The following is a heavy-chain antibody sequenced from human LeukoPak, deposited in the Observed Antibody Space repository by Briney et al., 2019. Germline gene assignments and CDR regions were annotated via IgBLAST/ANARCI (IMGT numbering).Heavy chain of an antibody. CDR3: ASSSSYDAFDI. Sequence: GESLKISCQGSGSSFTSYWIGWVRQLPGKGLEWMGIIYPGDSDTRYSPSFQGQVTISADKSISTAYLQWSSLKASDTAMYYCASSSSYDAFDIWGQGTMVTVSS. CDR1: GSSFTSYW. CDR2: IYPGDSDT. D-gene: IGHD6-13*01. J-gene: IGHJ3*02. V-gene: IGHV5-51*01.